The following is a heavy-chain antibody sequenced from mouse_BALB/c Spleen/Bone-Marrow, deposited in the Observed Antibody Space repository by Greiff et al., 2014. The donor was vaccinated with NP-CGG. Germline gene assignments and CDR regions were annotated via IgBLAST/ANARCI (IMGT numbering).Heavy chain of an antibody. D-gene: IGHD3-3*01. Sequence: QVQLKESGAELARPGASVKLSCKASGYTFTDYYINWVKQRTGQGLEWIGEIYPGSGNTYYNEKFKGKATLTADKPSSTAYMQLSSLTSEDSAVYFCAREGDPGAWSAYWGQGTLVTVSA. CDR3: AREGDPGAWSAY. V-gene: IGHV1-77*01. CDR1: GYTFTDYY. J-gene: IGHJ3*01. CDR2: IYPGSGNT.